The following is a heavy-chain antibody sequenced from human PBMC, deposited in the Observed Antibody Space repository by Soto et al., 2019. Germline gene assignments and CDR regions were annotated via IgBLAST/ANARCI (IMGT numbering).Heavy chain of an antibody. Sequence: QVQLVESGGGVVQPGRSLRLSCAASGFTFSSYGMHWVRQAPGKGLEWVAVISYEGSNKYYADSVKGRFTISRDNSKNTLYLQMNSLRAEDTAVYYCAKDREGVIDYWGQGTLVTVSS. J-gene: IGHJ4*02. D-gene: IGHD3-10*01. CDR1: GFTFSSYG. V-gene: IGHV3-30*18. CDR3: AKDREGVIDY. CDR2: ISYEGSNK.